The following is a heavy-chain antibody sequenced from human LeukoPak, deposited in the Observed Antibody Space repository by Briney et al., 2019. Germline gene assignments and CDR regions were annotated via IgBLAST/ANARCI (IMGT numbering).Heavy chain of an antibody. Sequence: GGSLKISCKGSGYSFTSYWIGWVRQVPGKGLEWMGIIYPSDSDARYSPSFQGQVTISADRSISTAYLQWSSLKASDTAIYYCARHIEGDLLQDYWGQGTLVTVSS. D-gene: IGHD1-26*01. V-gene: IGHV5-51*01. CDR1: GYSFTSYW. CDR3: ARHIEGDLLQDY. J-gene: IGHJ4*02. CDR2: IYPSDSDA.